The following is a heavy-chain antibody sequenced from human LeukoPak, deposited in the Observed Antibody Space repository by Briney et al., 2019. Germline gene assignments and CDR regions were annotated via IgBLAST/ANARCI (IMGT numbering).Heavy chain of an antibody. Sequence: ASVKVSCKASGYTFTGYYMHWVRQAPGQGLEWMGWINPNSGGTNYAQKFQGRVTMTRDTSISTAYMELSRLRSEDTAVYYCARASDCSSTSCSNYYYYMDVWGKGTTVTVSS. J-gene: IGHJ6*03. CDR2: INPNSGGT. CDR3: ARASDCSSTSCSNYYYYMDV. V-gene: IGHV1-2*02. D-gene: IGHD2-2*01. CDR1: GYTFTGYY.